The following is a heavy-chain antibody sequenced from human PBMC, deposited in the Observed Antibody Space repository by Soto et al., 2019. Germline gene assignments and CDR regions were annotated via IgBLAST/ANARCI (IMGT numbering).Heavy chain of an antibody. Sequence: SETLSLTCAVYGGSFSGYYWSWIRQPPGKGLEWIGEINHSGSTNYNPSLKSRVTISVDTSKNQFSLKLSSVTAADTAVYYCAIARTLRYSRGWLSWFAPWVQGTLVTVSS. CDR2: INHSGST. CDR3: AIARTLRYSRGWLSWFAP. V-gene: IGHV4-34*01. D-gene: IGHD6-19*01. J-gene: IGHJ5*02. CDR1: GGSFSGYY.